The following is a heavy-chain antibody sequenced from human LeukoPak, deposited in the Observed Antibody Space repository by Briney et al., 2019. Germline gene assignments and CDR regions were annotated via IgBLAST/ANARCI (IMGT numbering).Heavy chain of an antibody. CDR1: GGSIISSKW. D-gene: IGHD4-23*01. CDR3: ARGGGTPTTVVTPFAY. J-gene: IGHJ4*02. V-gene: IGHV4-4*02. Sequence: PSGTLSLTCAVSGGSIISSKWWSWVRQPPGKGLEWIGEVFHSGSTNYSPSLRSRVTISVDTYKNQFSLKLNSVTDADTAVYYCARGGGTPTTVVTPFAYWGQGTMVTVSS. CDR2: VFHSGST.